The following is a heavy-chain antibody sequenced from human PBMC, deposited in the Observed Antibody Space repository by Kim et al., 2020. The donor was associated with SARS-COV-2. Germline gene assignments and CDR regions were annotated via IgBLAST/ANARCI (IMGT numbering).Heavy chain of an antibody. CDR1: GGSISSYY. Sequence: SETLSLTCTVSGGSISSYYWSWIRQPAGKGLEWIGRIYTSGSTNYNPSLKSRVTMSVDTSKNQFSLKLSSVTAADTAVYYCARDKNTQKKPYSSSWLNWFDPWGQGTLVTVSS. V-gene: IGHV4-4*07. D-gene: IGHD6-13*01. CDR3: ARDKNTQKKPYSSSWLNWFDP. CDR2: IYTSGST. J-gene: IGHJ5*02.